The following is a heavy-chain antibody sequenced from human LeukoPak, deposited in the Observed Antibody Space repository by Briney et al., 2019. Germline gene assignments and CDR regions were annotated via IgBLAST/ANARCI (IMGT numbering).Heavy chain of an antibody. CDR2: ISGDGGST. D-gene: IGHD3-22*01. CDR3: AKGNYYDSSGLFDY. Sequence: GGSLRLSCAASGFTFDDYAMHWVRQAPRKGLEWVSLISGDGGSTYYADSVKGRFTISRDNSKNSLYLQMNSLRTEDTALYYCAKGNYYDSSGLFDYWGQGTLVTVSS. J-gene: IGHJ4*02. V-gene: IGHV3-43*02. CDR1: GFTFDDYA.